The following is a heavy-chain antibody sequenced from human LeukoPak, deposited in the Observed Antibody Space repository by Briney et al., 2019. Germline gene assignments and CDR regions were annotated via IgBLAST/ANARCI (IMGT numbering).Heavy chain of an antibody. J-gene: IGHJ6*03. Sequence: SETLSLTCTISGGSVSDYYWSWIRQSPGKGLEWIGYIYHTGSTSYSPSLKSRVTISADTSQNQFSLKLSSVTAADTAVYYCARGISVQFHMDVWGKGTTVTVSS. CDR3: ARGISVQFHMDV. CDR2: IYHTGST. CDR1: GGSVSDYY. V-gene: IGHV4-59*02.